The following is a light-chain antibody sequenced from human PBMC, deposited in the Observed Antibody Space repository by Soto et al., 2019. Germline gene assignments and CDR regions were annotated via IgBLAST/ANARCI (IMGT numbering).Light chain of an antibody. Sequence: QSALTQPASVSGSPGQSIAISCTGSSSDVGGYNYVSWYQQRPGKAPKLIIYDVSNRPSGVSDRFSGSKSGNTASLTISGLQAEDEADYYCSSYTTGSTWVFGGGTKLTVL. V-gene: IGLV2-14*01. CDR2: DVS. CDR1: SSDVGGYNY. J-gene: IGLJ3*02. CDR3: SSYTTGSTWV.